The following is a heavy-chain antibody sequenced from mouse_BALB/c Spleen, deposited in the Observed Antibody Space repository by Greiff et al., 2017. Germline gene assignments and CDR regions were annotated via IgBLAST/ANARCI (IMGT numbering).Heavy chain of an antibody. V-gene: IGHV14-3*02. CDR1: GFNIKDTY. Sequence: VQLQQSGAELVKPGASVKLSCTASGFNIKDTYMHWVKQRPEQGLEWIGRIDPANGNTKYDPKFQGKATITADTSSNTAYLQLSSLTSEDTAVYYCARGGLLLRQFDYWGQGTTRTVSS. D-gene: IGHD1-1*01. CDR3: ARGGLLLRQFDY. CDR2: IDPANGNT. J-gene: IGHJ2*01.